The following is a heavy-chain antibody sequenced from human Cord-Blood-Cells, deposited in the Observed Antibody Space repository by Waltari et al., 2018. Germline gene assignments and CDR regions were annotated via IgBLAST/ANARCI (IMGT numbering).Heavy chain of an antibody. CDR3: AREGVVIGPFDY. CDR1: GFTFSSYW. J-gene: IGHJ4*02. CDR2: SNRDGSIT. D-gene: IGHD3-22*01. V-gene: IGHV3-74*01. Sequence: EVQLVESGGGLVQPGGSLRLSCAASGFTFSSYWMHLVRQAPGKGRVGGSRSNRDGSITSYADSVKGRFTISRDNAKNTLYLQMNSLRAEDTAVYYCAREGVVIGPFDYWGQGTLVTVSS.